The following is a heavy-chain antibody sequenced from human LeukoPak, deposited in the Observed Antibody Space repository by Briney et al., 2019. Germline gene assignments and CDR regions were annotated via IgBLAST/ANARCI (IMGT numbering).Heavy chain of an antibody. CDR1: GFTFSSYA. CDR2: ISYDGSNK. CDR3: AKDEHYCDTN. D-gene: IGHD2/OR15-2a*01. V-gene: IGHV3-30-3*01. J-gene: IGHJ4*02. Sequence: GGSLRLSCAASGFTFSSYAMHWVRQAPGKGLEWVAVISYDGSNKYYADSVKGRFTISRDMSKNTAYLQLNSLTSEDTAVYYCAKDEHYCDTNWGQGTLVAVSS.